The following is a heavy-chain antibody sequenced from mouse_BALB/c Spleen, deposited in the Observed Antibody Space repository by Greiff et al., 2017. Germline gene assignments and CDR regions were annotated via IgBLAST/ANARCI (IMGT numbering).Heavy chain of an antibody. CDR3: ARECPYYYGSSYGAMDY. CDR2: IDPANGNT. D-gene: IGHD1-1*01. Sequence: VQLQQSGAELVKPGASVKLSCTASGFNIKDTYMHWVKQRPEQGLEWIGRIDPANGNTKYDPKFQGKATITADTSSNTAYLQLSSLTSEDTAVYYCARECPYYYGSSYGAMDYWGQGTSVTVSS. J-gene: IGHJ4*01. V-gene: IGHV14-3*02. CDR1: GFNIKDTY.